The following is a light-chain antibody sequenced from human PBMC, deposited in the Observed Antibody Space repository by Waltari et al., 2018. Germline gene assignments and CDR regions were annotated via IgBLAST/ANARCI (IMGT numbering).Light chain of an antibody. Sequence: QSALTQPASVSGSPGQSITISCTGASRYIGSYSLVSWYQQHPGKAPKLMVYDVFYRPSGVSNRFSASKSGNTASLTISGLQAEDEADYYCCSYAGSYTWVFGGGTKLTVL. V-gene: IGLV2-23*02. CDR3: CSYAGSYTWV. CDR1: SRYIGSYSL. CDR2: DVF. J-gene: IGLJ3*02.